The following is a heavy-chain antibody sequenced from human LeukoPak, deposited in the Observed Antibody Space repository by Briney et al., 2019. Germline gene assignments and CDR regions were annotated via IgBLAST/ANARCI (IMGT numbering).Heavy chain of an antibody. Sequence: GGSLRLSCAASGFTFSSYGMHWVRQAPGKGLEWVAVIWYDGSNKFYADSVKGRFTISRDNSKNTLYLQMNSLRAEDTAVYYCARDRAPADLDYWGQGTLVTVSS. CDR1: GFTFSSYG. J-gene: IGHJ4*02. V-gene: IGHV3-33*01. CDR3: ARDRAPADLDY. CDR2: IWYDGSNK. D-gene: IGHD6-13*01.